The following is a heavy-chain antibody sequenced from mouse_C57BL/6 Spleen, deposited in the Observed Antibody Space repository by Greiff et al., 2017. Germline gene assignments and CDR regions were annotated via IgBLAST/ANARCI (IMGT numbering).Heavy chain of an antibody. V-gene: IGHV1-81*01. CDR2: IYPRSGNT. D-gene: IGHD2-4*01. J-gene: IGHJ2*01. CDR1: GYTFTSYG. Sequence: QVQLQQSGAELARPGASVKLSCKASGYTFTSYGISWVKQRTGQGLEWIGEIYPRSGNTYYNEKFKGKATLTADKSSSTAYMELRSLTSEDSAVYYCAREEGRGLLGYWGQGTTLTVSS. CDR3: AREEGRGLLGY.